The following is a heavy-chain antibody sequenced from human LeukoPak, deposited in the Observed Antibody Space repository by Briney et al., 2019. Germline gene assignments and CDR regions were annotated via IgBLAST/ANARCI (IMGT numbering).Heavy chain of an antibody. CDR2: ISGSGTST. Sequence: GGSLRLSCAASGFTFSSHAMNWVRQAPGKGLEWVSGISGSGTSTYYGDSVKGHFTISRDNSKNTLYLQMNSLRAEDTAVYYCAKSSGWYRDWFDPWGEGTLVTVSS. CDR1: GFTFSSHA. D-gene: IGHD6-19*01. CDR3: AKSSGWYRDWFDP. V-gene: IGHV3-23*01. J-gene: IGHJ5*02.